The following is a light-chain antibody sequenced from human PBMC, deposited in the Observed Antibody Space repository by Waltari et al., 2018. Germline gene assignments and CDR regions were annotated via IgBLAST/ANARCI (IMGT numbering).Light chain of an antibody. J-gene: IGKJ1*01. CDR1: HSLSSTY. CDR3: QQYGTSPRT. CDR2: GAS. V-gene: IGKV3-20*01. Sequence: EIVLTQSPGTLSLSLGERAILSCRASHSLSSTYLAWYQHKPGQAPRLLIYGASSRATGIPDRFSGRGSGTDFTLTISRLEPEDCAVYYCQQYGTSPRTFGQGTRVEIK.